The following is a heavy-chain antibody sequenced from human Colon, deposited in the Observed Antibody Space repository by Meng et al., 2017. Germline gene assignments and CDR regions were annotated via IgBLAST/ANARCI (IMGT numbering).Heavy chain of an antibody. J-gene: IGHJ4*02. V-gene: IGHV4-4*02. CDR2: VYHRGDT. CDR3: GRDQGRQLINH. Sequence: VQLQERGPGLVKPSGTLSLTCTVFGDSISSDIWWSWVRQPPGKGLEWIGEVYHRGDTNYNPSLKSRVVISVDRSKNQFSLNLSSVTAADTAVYYCGRDQGRQLINHWGQGTLVTVSS. D-gene: IGHD1-1*01. CDR1: GDSISSDIW.